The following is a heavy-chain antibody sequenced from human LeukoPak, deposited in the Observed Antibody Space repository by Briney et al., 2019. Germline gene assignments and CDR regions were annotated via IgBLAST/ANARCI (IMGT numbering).Heavy chain of an antibody. V-gene: IGHV4-59*08. CDR3: ARHRDYGSGWFGFDY. Sequence: PSETLSPTCTVSGGSISGYYWSWIRQPPGKGLEWIAYIYYSGSNNHNPSLKSRVTISVDTSKNQFSLKLSSVTATDTAVYYCARHRDYGSGWFGFDYWGQGALVTVSS. D-gene: IGHD6-19*01. J-gene: IGHJ4*02. CDR1: GGSISGYY. CDR2: IYYSGSN.